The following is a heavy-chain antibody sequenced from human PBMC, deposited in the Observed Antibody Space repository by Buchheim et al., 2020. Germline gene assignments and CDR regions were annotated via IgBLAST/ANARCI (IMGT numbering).Heavy chain of an antibody. CDR1: GGTFSYYA. CDR3: ARTRSITAEPIWSGYYTGWFDP. Sequence: KKPGSSVKVSCKASGGTFSYYAINWVRQAPGQGLEWMGGIIPLYGTANYAQKFQGRVTITADESTSTAYMELSSLRSEDTAVYYCARTRSITAEPIWSGYYTGWFDPWGQGTL. V-gene: IGHV1-69*01. J-gene: IGHJ5*02. D-gene: IGHD3-3*01. CDR2: IIPLYGTA.